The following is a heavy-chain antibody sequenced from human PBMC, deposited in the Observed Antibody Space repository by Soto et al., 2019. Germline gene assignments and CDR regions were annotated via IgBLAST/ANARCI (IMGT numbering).Heavy chain of an antibody. V-gene: IGHV3-21*01. CDR2: ISSSSSYI. CDR1: GFTFSSYS. Sequence: GGSLRLSCAASGFTFSSYSMNWVRQAPGKGLEWVSSISSSSSYIYYADSVKGRFTISRDNAKNSLYLQMNSLRAEDTAVYYCARDGIYSKGLDYWGQGTLVTVSS. J-gene: IGHJ4*02. D-gene: IGHD6-13*01. CDR3: ARDGIYSKGLDY.